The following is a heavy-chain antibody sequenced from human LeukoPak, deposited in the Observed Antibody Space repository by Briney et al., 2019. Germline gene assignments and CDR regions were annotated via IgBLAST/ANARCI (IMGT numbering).Heavy chain of an antibody. CDR2: IYHSGST. CDR3: ARGVTMVRGAAYFDY. D-gene: IGHD3-10*01. CDR1: GYSISSGYY. Sequence: SETLSLTCAVSGYSISSGYYWGWLRQPPGEGLEWIGSIYHSGSTYYNPSLKSRVTISVVTSKNQFSLKLSSVTAADTAVYYCARGVTMVRGAAYFDYWGQGTLVIVSS. J-gene: IGHJ4*02. V-gene: IGHV4-38-2*01.